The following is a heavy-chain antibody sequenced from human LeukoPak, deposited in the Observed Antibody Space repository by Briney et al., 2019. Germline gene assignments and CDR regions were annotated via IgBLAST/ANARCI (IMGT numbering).Heavy chain of an antibody. Sequence: ASVKVSCKASGYTITSYYMHWVRQAPGQGLEWMGIINPSGGSTSYAQKFQGRVTMTRDMSTSTVYMELSSLRSEDTAVYYCARTPPYYYDSSGYYLFDYWGQGTLVTVSS. CDR2: INPSGGST. CDR3: ARTPPYYYDSSGYYLFDY. CDR1: GYTITSYY. D-gene: IGHD3-22*01. J-gene: IGHJ4*02. V-gene: IGHV1-46*01.